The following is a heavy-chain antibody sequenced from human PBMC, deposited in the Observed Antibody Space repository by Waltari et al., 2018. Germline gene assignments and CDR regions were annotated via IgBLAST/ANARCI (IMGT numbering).Heavy chain of an antibody. CDR1: GFNFSSYW. CDR3: ARVYWPRGFDY. V-gene: IGHV3-7*01. CDR2: IKQDGSDK. J-gene: IGHJ4*02. D-gene: IGHD2-8*02. Sequence: EVRLVESGGGLVQPGGSLRLSCAASGFNFSSYWMSWVRQAPGKGLGWVANIKQDGSDKYYVDSGEGRFTVSRDNAKNSLYLQMNSLRAEDTAVYYCARVYWPRGFDYWGQGTLVTVSS.